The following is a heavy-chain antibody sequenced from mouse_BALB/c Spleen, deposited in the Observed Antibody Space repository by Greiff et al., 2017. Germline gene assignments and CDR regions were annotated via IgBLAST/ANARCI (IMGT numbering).Heavy chain of an antibody. CDR2: ISSGSSTI. Sequence: EVQLVESGGGLVQPGGSRKLSCAASGFTFSSFGMHWVRQAPEKGLEWVAYISSGSSTIYYADTVKGRFTISRDNPKNTLFLQMTSLRSEDTAMYYCARSDLGLRGYYFDYWGQGTTLTVSS. CDR3: ARSDLGLRGYYFDY. J-gene: IGHJ2*01. CDR1: GFTFSSFG. D-gene: IGHD3-1*01. V-gene: IGHV5-17*02.